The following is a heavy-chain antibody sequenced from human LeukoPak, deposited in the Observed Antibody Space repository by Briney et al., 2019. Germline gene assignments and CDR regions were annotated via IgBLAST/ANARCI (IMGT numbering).Heavy chain of an antibody. CDR3: ARDNGFTIFGVVIIGLDV. J-gene: IGHJ6*02. CDR2: ISSSSSYI. D-gene: IGHD3-3*01. Sequence: GGSLRLSCAASGFTFSSYSMSWVRQAPGKGLEWVSSISSSSSYIYYADSVKGRFTISRDNAKNSLYLQMNSLRAEDTAVYYCARDNGFTIFGVVIIGLDVWGQGTTVTVSS. V-gene: IGHV3-21*01. CDR1: GFTFSSYS.